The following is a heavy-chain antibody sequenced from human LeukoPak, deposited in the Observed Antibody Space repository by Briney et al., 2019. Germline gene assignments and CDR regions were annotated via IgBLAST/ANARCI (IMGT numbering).Heavy chain of an antibody. D-gene: IGHD3-10*01. Sequence: PGVSLRLSCAASGFSFSSYNMNWVREAPGKGLEWVSSISSSSNYIYYADSVKGRFTISRDNAKNSLYLQMNSLRAEDTAVYYCARALDYHGSGASIEYWGQGTLVTVSS. CDR3: ARALDYHGSGASIEY. CDR2: ISSSSNYI. CDR1: GFSFSSYN. V-gene: IGHV3-21*01. J-gene: IGHJ4*02.